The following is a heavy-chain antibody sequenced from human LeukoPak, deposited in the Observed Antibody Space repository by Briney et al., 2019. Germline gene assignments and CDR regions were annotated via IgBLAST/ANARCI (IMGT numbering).Heavy chain of an antibody. CDR2: ISSSGSTI. J-gene: IGHJ6*02. V-gene: IGHV3-11*01. D-gene: IGHD1-1*01. CDR1: GFTFSDYY. Sequence: GGSLRLSCAASGFTFSDYYMSWIRQAPGKGLEWVSYISSSGSTIYYADSVKGRFTISRDNAKNSLYLQMNSLRAEDTAVYYCARDPGYEAWPETSYYYYYGMDVWGQGTTVTVSS. CDR3: ARDPGYEAWPETSYYYYYGMDV.